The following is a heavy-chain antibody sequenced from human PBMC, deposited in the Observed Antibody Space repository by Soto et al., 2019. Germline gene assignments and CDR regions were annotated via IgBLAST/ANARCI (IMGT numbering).Heavy chain of an antibody. CDR3: ARDRITMVPSWFAP. CDR2: ISSSSSYI. V-gene: IGHV3-21*01. D-gene: IGHD3-10*01. J-gene: IGHJ5*02. CDR1: GFTFSSYS. Sequence: GGSLRLSCAASGFTFSSYSMNWVRQAPGKGLEWVSSISSSSSYIYYADSVKGRFTISRDNAKNSLYLQMNSLRAEDTAVYYCARDRITMVPSWFAPWGQGTLVTVSS.